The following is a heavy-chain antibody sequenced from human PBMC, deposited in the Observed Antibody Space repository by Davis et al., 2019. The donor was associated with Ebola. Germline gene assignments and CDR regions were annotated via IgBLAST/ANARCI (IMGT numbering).Heavy chain of an antibody. CDR3: ARKPGGVVITTTPAFDY. CDR2: INPNSGGT. V-gene: IGHV1-2*06. D-gene: IGHD2-15*01. CDR1: GYTFSVYD. Sequence: AASVKVSCKASGYTFSVYDFNWVRQAAGQGLEWMGRINPNSGGTNYAQKFQGRVTMTRDTSISTAYMELSRLRSDDTAVYYCARKPGGVVITTTPAFDYWGQGTLVTVSS. J-gene: IGHJ4*02.